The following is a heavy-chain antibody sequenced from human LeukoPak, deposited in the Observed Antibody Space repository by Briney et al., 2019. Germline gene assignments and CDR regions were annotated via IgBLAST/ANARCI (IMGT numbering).Heavy chain of an antibody. V-gene: IGHV3-11*05. D-gene: IGHD3-9*01. J-gene: IGHJ4*02. CDR1: GFTFSDYY. Sequence: PGGSLRLSCAASGFTFSDYYMSWIRQAPGKGLEWVSYISSTSSYINYADSVKGRFTISRDNAKNSLFLQMNSLRAEDTAVYYCAREADYDILTGYFGYFDYWGQGTLVTVSS. CDR2: ISSTSSYI. CDR3: AREADYDILTGYFGYFDY.